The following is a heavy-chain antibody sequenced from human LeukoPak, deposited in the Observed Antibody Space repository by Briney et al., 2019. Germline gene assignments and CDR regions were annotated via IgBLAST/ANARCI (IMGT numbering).Heavy chain of an antibody. J-gene: IGHJ4*02. CDR1: GFTFSRYG. Sequence: PGGSLRLSCAASGFTFSRYGMHWVRQAPGKGLEWVAVIWYDGSNKYYADSVKGLFTISRDNSKSTVSLQMNSLRAEDTAVYYCARPYYYGSGSYYPLDYWGQGTLVTVSS. CDR3: ARPYYYGSGSYYPLDY. D-gene: IGHD3-10*01. V-gene: IGHV3-33*01. CDR2: IWYDGSNK.